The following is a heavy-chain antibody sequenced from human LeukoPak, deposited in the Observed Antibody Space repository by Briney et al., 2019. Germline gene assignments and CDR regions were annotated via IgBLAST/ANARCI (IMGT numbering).Heavy chain of an antibody. CDR2: ISGSGGST. Sequence: PGGSLRLSCAASGFTFSSYAMSWVRQAPGKGLEWVSAISGSGGSTYYADSVKGRFTISRDNSKYTLYLQMNSLRAEDTAVYYCAKVSVPKNYYDSSGSGGPVDYWGQGTLVTVSS. J-gene: IGHJ4*02. CDR1: GFTFSSYA. CDR3: AKVSVPKNYYDSSGSGGPVDY. V-gene: IGHV3-23*01. D-gene: IGHD3-22*01.